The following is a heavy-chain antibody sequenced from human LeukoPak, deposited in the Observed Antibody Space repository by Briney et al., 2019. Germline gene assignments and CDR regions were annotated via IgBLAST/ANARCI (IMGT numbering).Heavy chain of an antibody. J-gene: IGHJ2*01. V-gene: IGHV5-51*01. CDR1: GYTFTTYW. Sequence: GESLKISCKASGYTFTTYWIGWVRQMPGKGLEWMGVVYPGDSDTRYSPSFQGQVTISADKSISTAYLQWSSLKASDTAMYYCAKLSWEAQNWYFDLWGRGTLVTVSS. D-gene: IGHD1-26*01. CDR2: VYPGDSDT. CDR3: AKLSWEAQNWYFDL.